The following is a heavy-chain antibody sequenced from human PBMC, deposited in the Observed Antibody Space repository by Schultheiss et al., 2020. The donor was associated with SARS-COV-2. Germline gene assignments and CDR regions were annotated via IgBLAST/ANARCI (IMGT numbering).Heavy chain of an antibody. J-gene: IGHJ4*02. Sequence: SVKVSCKASGGTFSSYAISWVRQAPGQGLEWMGGIIPIFGTANYAQKFQGRVTITADESTSTAYMELSSLRSEDTAVYYCARVEQWRTPGDLGYWGQGTLVTVSS. V-gene: IGHV1-69*13. CDR1: GGTFSSYA. CDR2: IIPIFGTA. CDR3: ARVEQWRTPGDLGY. D-gene: IGHD6-19*01.